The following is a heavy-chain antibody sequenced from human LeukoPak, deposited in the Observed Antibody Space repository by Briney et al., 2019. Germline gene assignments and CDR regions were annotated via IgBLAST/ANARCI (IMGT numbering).Heavy chain of an antibody. CDR2: ISGSGGST. CDR3: AREVYIALAGTNFDY. Sequence: GGSLRLSCAASGFTFSSYAMSWVRQAPGKGLEWVSAISGSGGSTYYADSVRGRFTISRDNSNNTLFLQINSLRAEDTAVYYCAREVYIALAGTNFDYWGQGTLVTVSS. V-gene: IGHV3-23*01. D-gene: IGHD6-19*01. J-gene: IGHJ4*02. CDR1: GFTFSSYA.